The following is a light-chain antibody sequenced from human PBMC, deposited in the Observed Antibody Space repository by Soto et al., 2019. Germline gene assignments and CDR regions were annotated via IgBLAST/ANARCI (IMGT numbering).Light chain of an antibody. V-gene: IGLV2-23*01. CDR2: EAS. CDR1: SSDVGSYNL. J-gene: IGLJ1*01. CDR3: CSYAGSSTWV. Sequence: QSVLTQPASVSGSPGQSITISCTGTSSDVGSYNLVSWYQQHPGKVPKSMIYEASKRPSGAPNRFSGSKSGHTASLSISGLQAEDEADYYCCSYAGSSTWVFGTGTKLTVL.